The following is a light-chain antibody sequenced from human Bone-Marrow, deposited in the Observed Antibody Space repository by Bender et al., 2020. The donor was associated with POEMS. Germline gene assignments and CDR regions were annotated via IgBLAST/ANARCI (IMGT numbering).Light chain of an antibody. J-gene: IGLJ3*02. Sequence: QSALTQPPSASGSPGQSVTISCTGTSSDVGGYNYVSWYQQHPGKAPKLMIYEVSKRPSGVPDRFSGSKSGNTASLTVSGLQAEDEADYYCASWDDSLRQGVFGGGTKLTVL. CDR2: EVS. CDR3: ASWDDSLRQGV. CDR1: SSDVGGYNY. V-gene: IGLV2-8*01.